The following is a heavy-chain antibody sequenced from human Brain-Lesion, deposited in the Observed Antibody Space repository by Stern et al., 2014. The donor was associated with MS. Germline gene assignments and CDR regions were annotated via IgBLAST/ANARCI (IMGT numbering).Heavy chain of an antibody. D-gene: IGHD2-2*01. J-gene: IGHJ3*02. CDR2: IYYSGTT. V-gene: IGHV4-30-4*01. CDR3: AGAIGKYELLEAFDM. CDR1: GASIGGGDLY. Sequence: VQLVESGPGLVKPSQTLPLTCTVSGASIGGGDLYFSLVRPPPREGPGGGGRIYYSGTTYYKPSLKSRVTISLDTSKNQFSLNLSSVTAADTAVYYCAGAIGKYELLEAFDMWGQGTKVTVSS.